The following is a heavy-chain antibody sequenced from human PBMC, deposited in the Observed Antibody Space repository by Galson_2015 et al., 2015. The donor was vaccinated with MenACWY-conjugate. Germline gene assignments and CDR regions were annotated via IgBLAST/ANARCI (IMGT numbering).Heavy chain of an antibody. V-gene: IGHV3-23*01. Sequence: SLRLSCAASGFTFGDYAMSWFRQAPGKGLEWVSAISGSGGSTYYADSVKGRFTISRDNSKNTLYLQMNSLRAEDTAVYYCAKAYWEWGGGAYYYYYYGMDVWGQGTTVTVSS. CDR1: GFTFGDYA. J-gene: IGHJ6*02. D-gene: IGHD3-3*01. CDR3: AKAYWEWGGGAYYYYYYGMDV. CDR2: ISGSGGST.